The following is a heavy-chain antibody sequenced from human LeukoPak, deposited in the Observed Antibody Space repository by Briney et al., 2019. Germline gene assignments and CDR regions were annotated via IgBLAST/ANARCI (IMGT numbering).Heavy chain of an antibody. J-gene: IGHJ4*02. Sequence: ASVKVSCKASGYVFIGNYIHWVRQAPGQGLEWMGWINPDSGTTKYAQNFQSRVTMTSDASVSTAYMDLSSLTSDDTAVYYYSRATTIFGVVINFFDTWGQGTLVTVSS. V-gene: IGHV1-2*02. D-gene: IGHD3-3*01. CDR3: SRATTIFGVVINFFDT. CDR1: GYVFIGNY. CDR2: INPDSGTT.